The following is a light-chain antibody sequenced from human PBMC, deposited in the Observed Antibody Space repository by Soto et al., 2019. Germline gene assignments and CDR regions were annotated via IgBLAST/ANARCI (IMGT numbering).Light chain of an antibody. CDR1: QSVSSN. CDR3: QQYNNWPLT. CDR2: GAS. J-gene: IGKJ1*01. V-gene: IGKV3-15*01. Sequence: EIVLPQSQATTSVSQVERATLSCRASQSVSSNLAWYQQKPGQAPRLLIYGASTRATGIPARFSGSGSGTEFTLTISSLQSVDFAVYYCQQYNNWPLTFGQGTKLE.